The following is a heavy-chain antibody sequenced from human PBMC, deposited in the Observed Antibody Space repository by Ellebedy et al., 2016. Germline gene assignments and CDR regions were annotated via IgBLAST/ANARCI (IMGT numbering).Heavy chain of an antibody. CDR3: ARVRFGDTAVDY. CDR1: GFTIRSYD. J-gene: IGHJ4*02. V-gene: IGHV3-13*01. CDR2: IGTAGDT. D-gene: IGHD5-18*01. Sequence: GGSLRLSCAASGFTIRSYDMHWVRQATGKGLEWVSAIGTAGDTYYPGSVKGRFTISRENAKNSLYLQMNSLRAEDTAVYYCARVRFGDTAVDYWGQGTLVTVSS.